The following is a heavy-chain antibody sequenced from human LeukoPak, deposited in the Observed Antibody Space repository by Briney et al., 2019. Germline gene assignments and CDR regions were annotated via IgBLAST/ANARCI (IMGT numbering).Heavy chain of an antibody. CDR1: GGSISSYY. D-gene: IGHD1-26*01. CDR3: ASSSFRATHFDF. CDR2: IYYSGST. V-gene: IGHV4-59*12. Sequence: SETLSLTCTVSGGSISSYYWSWIRQPPGKGLEWIGYIYYSGSTNYNPSLKSRVTISVDRSKNQFSLKLSSVTAADTAVYYCASSSFRATHFDFWGQGTLVTVSS. J-gene: IGHJ4*02.